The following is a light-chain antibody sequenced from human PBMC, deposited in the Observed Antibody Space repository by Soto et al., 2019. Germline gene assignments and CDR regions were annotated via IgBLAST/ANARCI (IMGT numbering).Light chain of an antibody. CDR2: EVN. V-gene: IGLV2-14*01. CDR3: SSYTSSSTYV. Sequence: QSVLTQPASVSGSPGQSITISCTGTSADVGGFNYVSWYQQHPGKAPKLMIYEVNNRPSGVSNRFSGSKSGNTASLTISGLQAEDEADYYCSSYTSSSTYVFGTGTKATVL. CDR1: SADVGGFNY. J-gene: IGLJ1*01.